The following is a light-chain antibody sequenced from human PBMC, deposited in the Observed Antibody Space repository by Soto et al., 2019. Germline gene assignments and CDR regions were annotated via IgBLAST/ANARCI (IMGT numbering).Light chain of an antibody. Sequence: QSALTQPASVSGSHGQSITISCTGTSSDVGGYNYVSWYQQHPGKAPKFMIYEVSNRPSGVSNRFSGSKSGNTASLTISGLQAEDEADYYCSSYTRNSTLVFGGGTKLTVL. CDR3: SSYTRNSTLV. CDR1: SSDVGGYNY. CDR2: EVS. J-gene: IGLJ2*01. V-gene: IGLV2-14*01.